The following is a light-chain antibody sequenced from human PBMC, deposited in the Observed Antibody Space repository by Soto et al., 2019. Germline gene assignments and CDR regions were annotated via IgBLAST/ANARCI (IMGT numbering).Light chain of an antibody. CDR2: EVS. Sequence: QSALTQPASVSGSPGQSITISCTGTSSDVGGYNYVSWYQQHPGKAPKLMIYEVSNRPSGVSNRFSGSKSGNTASLTISGLQAEDEADYYCGLFASSSTYVFGTGTKLTVL. CDR3: GLFASSSTYV. CDR1: SSDVGGYNY. J-gene: IGLJ1*01. V-gene: IGLV2-14*01.